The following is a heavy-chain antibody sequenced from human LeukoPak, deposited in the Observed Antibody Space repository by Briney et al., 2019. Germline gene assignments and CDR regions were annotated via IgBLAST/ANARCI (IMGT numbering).Heavy chain of an antibody. CDR2: IYYSGST. V-gene: IGHV4-61*01. Sequence: SETLSLTCTVSGSSVSSGSYYWSWIRQPPGKGLEWIGYIYYSGSTKYNPSLKSRVTISVDTSKNQFSLKLSSVTAADTAVYYCARGMRVLEYVGWFDPWGQGTLVTVSS. D-gene: IGHD2/OR15-2a*01. CDR3: ARGMRVLEYVGWFDP. CDR1: GSSVSSGSYY. J-gene: IGHJ5*02.